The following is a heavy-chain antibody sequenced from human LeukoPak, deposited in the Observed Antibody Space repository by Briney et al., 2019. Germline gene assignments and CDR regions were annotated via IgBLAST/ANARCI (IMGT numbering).Heavy chain of an antibody. J-gene: IGHJ3*02. D-gene: IGHD6-13*01. Sequence: GGSLRLSCATSGFTFDDYAMHWVRQAPGKGLEWVSVISWNSGSIGYADSVKGRFTISRDNAKNSLYLQMNSLRAEDTALYYCAKDQDSSSWYDAFDIWGQGTMVTVSS. CDR2: ISWNSGSI. V-gene: IGHV3-9*01. CDR1: GFTFDDYA. CDR3: AKDQDSSSWYDAFDI.